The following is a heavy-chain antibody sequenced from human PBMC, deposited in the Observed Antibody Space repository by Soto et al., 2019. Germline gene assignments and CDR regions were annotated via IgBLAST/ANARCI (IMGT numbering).Heavy chain of an antibody. CDR2: ISGSGGST. J-gene: IGHJ5*02. D-gene: IGHD3-10*01. Sequence: GGSLRLSCAASGFTFSSYAMSWVRQAPGKGLEWVSAISGSGGSTYYADSVKGRFTISRDNSKNTLYLQMNSLRAEDTAVYYCAKDRRGITMVRGVRSLTPNWFDPWGQGTLVTVSS. V-gene: IGHV3-23*01. CDR1: GFTFSSYA. CDR3: AKDRRGITMVRGVRSLTPNWFDP.